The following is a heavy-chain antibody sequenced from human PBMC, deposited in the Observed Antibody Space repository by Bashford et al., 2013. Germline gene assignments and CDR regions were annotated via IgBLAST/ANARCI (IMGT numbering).Heavy chain of an antibody. J-gene: IGHJ4*02. CDR2: ISSSGSTI. CDR3: AKGSSDSSGFYHQSDVFDL. D-gene: IGHD3-22*01. CDR1: GFTFSDYY. Sequence: GVLRLSCAASGFTFSDYYMSWIRQGSREGLEWVSYISSSGSTIYYADSVKGRFTISRDNAKNSLYLQMNSLRPEDTALYYCAKGSSDSSGFYHQSDVFDLWGQGTLVTVSS. V-gene: IGHV3-11*01.